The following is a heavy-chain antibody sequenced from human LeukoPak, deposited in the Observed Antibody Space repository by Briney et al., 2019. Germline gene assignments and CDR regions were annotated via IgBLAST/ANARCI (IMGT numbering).Heavy chain of an antibody. D-gene: IGHD2-15*01. CDR1: GGSFGAYY. CDR2: INHSGGT. V-gene: IGHV4-34*01. CDR3: ARGRLAPRSGGGRDYYYGMDV. J-gene: IGHJ6*02. Sequence: SETLSLTCTVYGGSFGAYYWSWIRQPLGKGLEWIGQINHSGGTNYNPSLKSRVTISVDSSKDQFSLKLTSVTAADTAVYYCARGRLAPRSGGGRDYYYGMDVWGQGTTVTVSS.